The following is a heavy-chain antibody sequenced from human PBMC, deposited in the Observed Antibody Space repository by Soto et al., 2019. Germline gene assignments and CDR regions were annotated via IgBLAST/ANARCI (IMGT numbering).Heavy chain of an antibody. CDR1: GYTFTGYY. V-gene: IGHV1-2*04. Sequence: ASVKVSCKASGYTFTGYYMHWVRQAPGQGLEWMGWINPNSGGTNYAQKFQGWVTVTRDTSISTAYMELSRLRSDDTAVYYCARHVRLWFGDTYYMDVWGKGTTVTVSS. J-gene: IGHJ6*03. CDR2: INPNSGGT. CDR3: ARHVRLWFGDTYYMDV. D-gene: IGHD3-10*01.